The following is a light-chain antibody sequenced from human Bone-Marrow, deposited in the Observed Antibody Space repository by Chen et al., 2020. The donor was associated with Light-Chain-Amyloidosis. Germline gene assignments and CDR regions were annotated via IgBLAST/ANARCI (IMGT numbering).Light chain of an antibody. CDR2: YDS. CDR1: NSGSTS. Sequence: SYVLTQPSSVSVAPGQTATTACGGNNSGSTSVHWYQQTPGQAPLLVVYYDSDRPSGIPERLSGSNSGNTATLTISRVEAGDEADYYCQVWDRSSDRPVFGGGTKLTVL. J-gene: IGLJ3*02. V-gene: IGLV3-21*02. CDR3: QVWDRSSDRPV.